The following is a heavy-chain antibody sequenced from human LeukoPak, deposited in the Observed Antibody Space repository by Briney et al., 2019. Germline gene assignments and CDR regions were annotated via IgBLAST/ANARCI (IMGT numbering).Heavy chain of an antibody. V-gene: IGHV1-18*01. CDR3: ARDLAFTMVRGVTLFDY. D-gene: IGHD3-10*01. CDR1: GYTFTSYG. Sequence: ASVKVSCKASGYTFTSYGISWVRQAPGQGLEWMGWISAYNGNTNYAQKLQGRVTMTTDTSTSTAYMELRSLRSDDTAVYYCARDLAFTMVRGVTLFDYWGQGTLVTVSS. CDR2: ISAYNGNT. J-gene: IGHJ4*02.